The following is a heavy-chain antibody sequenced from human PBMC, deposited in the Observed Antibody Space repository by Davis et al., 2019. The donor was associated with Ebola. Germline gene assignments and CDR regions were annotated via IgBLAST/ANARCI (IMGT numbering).Heavy chain of an antibody. Sequence: GESLKISCAASGFTFSSYAMSWVRQAPGKGLEWVSIITGDGYNTKYADSVKGRFTISRDNSKNTLYLQMNSLRVDDTAVYYCAKYITTSPSRYFDPWGQGTLVTVSS. CDR3: AKYITTSPSRYFDP. D-gene: IGHD3-3*01. J-gene: IGHJ5*02. CDR1: GFTFSSYA. CDR2: ITGDGYNT. V-gene: IGHV3-23*01.